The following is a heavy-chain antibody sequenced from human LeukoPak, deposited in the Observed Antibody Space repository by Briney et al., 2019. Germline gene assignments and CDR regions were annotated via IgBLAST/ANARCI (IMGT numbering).Heavy chain of an antibody. J-gene: IGHJ6*02. CDR3: ARDRPSNYYGSGIDYYYYGMDV. Sequence: WASVKVSCKASGGTFSSYAISWVRQAPGQGLEWMGGIIPIFGTANYAQKFQGRVTITADESTSTAYMELSSLRSEDTAVYYCARDRPSNYYGSGIDYYYYGMDVWGQGTTVTVSS. CDR1: GGTFSSYA. V-gene: IGHV1-69*01. CDR2: IIPIFGTA. D-gene: IGHD3-10*01.